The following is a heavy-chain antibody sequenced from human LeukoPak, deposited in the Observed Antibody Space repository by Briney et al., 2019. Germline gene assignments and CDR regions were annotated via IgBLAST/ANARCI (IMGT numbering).Heavy chain of an antibody. CDR2: INTNTGNP. CDR3: ARGYCTNGVCYRAPSDY. V-gene: IGHV7-4-1*02. D-gene: IGHD2-8*01. CDR1: GYTFTSYA. Sequence: AASVTVSCKASGYTFTSYAMNWVRQAPGQGLEWMGWINTNTGNPTYAQGFTGRFVFSLDTSVSTAYLQISSLKAEDTAVYYCARGYCTNGVCYRAPSDYWGQGPLVTVSS. J-gene: IGHJ4*02.